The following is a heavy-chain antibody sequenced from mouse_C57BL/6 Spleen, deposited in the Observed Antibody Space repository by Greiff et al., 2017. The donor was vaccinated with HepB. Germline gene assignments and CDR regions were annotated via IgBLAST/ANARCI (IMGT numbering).Heavy chain of an antibody. CDR2: IDPSDSYT. CDR3: AGGRSAWFAY. Sequence: QVQLQQPGAELVMPGASVKLSCKASGYTFTSYWMHWVKQRPGQGLEWIGEIDPSDSYTNYNQKFKGKSTLTVDKSSRKAYMQLSSLTSEDSAVYYCAGGRSAWFAYWGQGTLVTVSA. V-gene: IGHV1-69*01. J-gene: IGHJ3*01. CDR1: GYTFTSYW. D-gene: IGHD1-1*01.